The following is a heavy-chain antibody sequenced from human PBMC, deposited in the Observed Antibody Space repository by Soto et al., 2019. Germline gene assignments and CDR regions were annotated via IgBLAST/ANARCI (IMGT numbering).Heavy chain of an antibody. J-gene: IGHJ4*02. CDR2: IGVSGDST. Sequence: GSLRLSCAASGFTFSRNAMSWVRQAPEKGLEWVSAIGVSGDSTYYAESVKGRFTISRDNSKNTLYLQMNSLRVEDTAIYYCAKHVITFGGVTVPYFEFWGQGTLVTVSS. D-gene: IGHD3-16*02. CDR3: AKHVITFGGVTVPYFEF. V-gene: IGHV3-23*01. CDR1: GFTFSRNA.